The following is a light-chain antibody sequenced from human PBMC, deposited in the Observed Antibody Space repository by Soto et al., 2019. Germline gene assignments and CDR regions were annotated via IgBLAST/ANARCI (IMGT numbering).Light chain of an antibody. V-gene: IGKV1-5*03. CDR1: QSINSW. CDR3: QQYNSYSWT. CDR2: KAS. Sequence: DIQMPQSPSTLSASVGDIVTITCRASQSINSWLAWYQQKPGKAPNLLIYKASSLQSGVPSRFSGSGSGTEFTLTISSLQPDDFATYYCQQYNSYSWTFGRGTKVESK. J-gene: IGKJ1*01.